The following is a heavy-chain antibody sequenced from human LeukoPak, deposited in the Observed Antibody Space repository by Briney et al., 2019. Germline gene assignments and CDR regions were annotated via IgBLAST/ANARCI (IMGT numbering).Heavy chain of an antibody. CDR2: IIPIFGTA. Sequence: SVKVSCKASGYTFTSYDISWVRQAPGQGLEWMGGIIPIFGTANYAQKFQGRVTITADESTSTAYMELSSLRSEDTAVYYCARENGGNSDAFDIWGQGTMVTVSS. CDR3: ARENGGNSDAFDI. J-gene: IGHJ3*02. CDR1: GYTFTSYD. V-gene: IGHV1-69*13. D-gene: IGHD4-23*01.